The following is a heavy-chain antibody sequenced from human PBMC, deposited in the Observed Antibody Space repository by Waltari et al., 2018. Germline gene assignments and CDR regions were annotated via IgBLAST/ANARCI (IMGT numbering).Heavy chain of an antibody. V-gene: IGHV1-69*08. J-gene: IGHJ4*02. CDR2: IIPICGTA. CDR1: GGTFSSYA. Sequence: QVQLVQSGAEVKKPGSSVKVSCKASGGTFSSYAISWVRQAPGQGREWMGRIIPICGTANYAQKFQGRVTITADKSTSTAYMELSSLRSEDTAVYYCARDRGDGYNGYFDYWGQGTLVTVSS. D-gene: IGHD3-10*01. CDR3: ARDRGDGYNGYFDY.